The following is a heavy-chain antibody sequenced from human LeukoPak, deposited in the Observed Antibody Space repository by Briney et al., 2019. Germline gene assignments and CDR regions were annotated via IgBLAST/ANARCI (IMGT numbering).Heavy chain of an antibody. V-gene: IGHV3-30*02. CDR3: TNLPTQQHLDY. J-gene: IGHJ4*02. D-gene: IGHD6-13*01. CDR1: GFTFSSYA. CDR2: IQYDEGNE. Sequence: GGSLRLSCAASGFTFSSYAMNWVRQAPGKGLEWVAFIQYDEGNEYYADSVKGRFTISRDNSKNTLYLQMNSLRAEDTAVYYCTNLPTQQHLDYWGQGTLVTVSS.